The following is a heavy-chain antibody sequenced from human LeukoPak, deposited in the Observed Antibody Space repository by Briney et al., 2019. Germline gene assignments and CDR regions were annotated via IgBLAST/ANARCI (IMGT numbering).Heavy chain of an antibody. CDR2: IYNSDST. CDR1: GGSISSYY. D-gene: IGHD3-22*01. J-gene: IGHJ5*02. CDR3: ARQGNYDRSLSWFDP. Sequence: SQTLSLTCTVSGGSISSYYWSWIRQHRGKGREWIGHIYNSDSTKYNPSLKSRVTISVDTSTNQFSLKLGSVTAADTAMYYCARQGNYDRSLSWFDPWGQGTLVTVSS. V-gene: IGHV4-59*08.